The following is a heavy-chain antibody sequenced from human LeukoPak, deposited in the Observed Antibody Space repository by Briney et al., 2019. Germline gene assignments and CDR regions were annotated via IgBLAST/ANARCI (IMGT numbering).Heavy chain of an antibody. Sequence: GGSLRLSCAASGFDLSTYEMDWVRQAPGKGLEWIADITISGHTKNYADSVKGRFTISRDNAKNSLYLQMNSLRAEDTAVYYCARDGHGDYFDYWGQGTLVTVSS. CDR2: ITISGHTK. J-gene: IGHJ4*02. V-gene: IGHV3-48*03. D-gene: IGHD4-17*01. CDR3: ARDGHGDYFDY. CDR1: GFDLSTYE.